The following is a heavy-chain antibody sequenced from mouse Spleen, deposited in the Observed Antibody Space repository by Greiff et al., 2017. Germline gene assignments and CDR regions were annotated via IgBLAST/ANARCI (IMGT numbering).Heavy chain of an antibody. D-gene: IGHD1-1*01. V-gene: IGHV1-20*01. CDR3: ARDYYGSSGGYFDY. J-gene: IGHJ2*01. CDR1: GYSFTGYF. Sequence: LVESGPELVKPGDSVKISCKASGYSFTGYFMNWVMQSHGKSLEWIGRINPYNGDTFYNQKFKGKATLTVDKSSSTAHMELRSLTSEDSAVYYCARDYYGSSGGYFDYWGQGTTLTVSS. CDR2: INPYNGDT.